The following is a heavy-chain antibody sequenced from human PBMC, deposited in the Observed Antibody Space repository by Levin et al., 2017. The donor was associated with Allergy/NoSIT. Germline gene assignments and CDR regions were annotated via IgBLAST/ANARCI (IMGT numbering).Heavy chain of an antibody. CDR2: ISSSGSTI. J-gene: IGHJ4*02. Sequence: PGGSLRLSCAASGFTFSSYEMNWVRQAPGKGLEWVSYISSSGSTIYYADSVKGRFTISRDNAKNSLYLQMNSLRAEDTAVYYCARQLGNFWSGYNYFDSWGQGPLVTVSS. CDR3: ARQLGNFWSGYNYFDS. CDR1: GFTFSSYE. D-gene: IGHD3-3*01. V-gene: IGHV3-48*03.